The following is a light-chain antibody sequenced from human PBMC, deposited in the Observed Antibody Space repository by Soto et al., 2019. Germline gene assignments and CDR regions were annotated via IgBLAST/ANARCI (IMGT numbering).Light chain of an antibody. V-gene: IGKV3-20*01. Sequence: EIVLTQSPGTLSLSPGERATLSCRASQSVSSTYLAWYQQKPGQAPSLLIYGASRRATGITDRFSGSGSGTDFTLTISRLEPEAFAVYYCQQYERSPTTFGGGTKVEIK. CDR3: QQYERSPTT. J-gene: IGKJ4*02. CDR1: QSVSSTY. CDR2: GAS.